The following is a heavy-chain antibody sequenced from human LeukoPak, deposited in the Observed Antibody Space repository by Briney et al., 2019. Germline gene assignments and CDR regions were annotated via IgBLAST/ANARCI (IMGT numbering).Heavy chain of an antibody. CDR2: IYCSGNT. CDR3: ARQTGAGLFILP. Sequence: SETLSLTCAVSGGSISTSNSYWGCIRRPPGKGLEWVGSIYCSGNTYYNPSLKSRVTISVDTSKNQFSLILTSVTAADTAVYYCARQTGAGLFILPGGQGTLVTVSS. CDR1: GGSISTSNSY. D-gene: IGHD3-3*01. V-gene: IGHV4-39*01. J-gene: IGHJ4*02.